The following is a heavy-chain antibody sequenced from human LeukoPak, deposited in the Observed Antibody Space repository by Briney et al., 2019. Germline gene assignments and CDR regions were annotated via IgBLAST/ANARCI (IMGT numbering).Heavy chain of an antibody. J-gene: IGHJ3*02. D-gene: IGHD3-22*01. Sequence: SETLSLTCTVSGGSISSYYWTWIRQPPGKGLEWIGFIFYSGSTNYNPSLKSRVTMSVDTSKNQFYLKLSSVTAADTAVYYCARAYYYDSSGYDDAFDIWGQGTMVTVSS. CDR2: IFYSGST. CDR1: GGSISSYY. CDR3: ARAYYYDSSGYDDAFDI. V-gene: IGHV4-59*01.